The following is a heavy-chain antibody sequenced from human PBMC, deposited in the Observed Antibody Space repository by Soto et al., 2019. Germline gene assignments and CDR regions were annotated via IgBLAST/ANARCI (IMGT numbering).Heavy chain of an antibody. V-gene: IGHV1-69*05. CDR2: IIPIFGTA. CDR1: GGTFSSYS. Sequence: SVKVSCKASGGTFSSYSISWVRQAPGQGLEWMGGIIPIFGTANYAQKFQERVTITRDMSTSTAYMELSSLRSEDTAVYYCAAPSYDSSGFDYWGQGTLVTVSS. CDR3: AAPSYDSSGFDY. D-gene: IGHD3-22*01. J-gene: IGHJ4*02.